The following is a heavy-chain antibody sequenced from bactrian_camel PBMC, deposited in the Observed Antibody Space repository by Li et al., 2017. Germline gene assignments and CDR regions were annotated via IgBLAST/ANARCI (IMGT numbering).Heavy chain of an antibody. CDR2: VTTLGKPV. CDR1: GFKQNTAF. J-gene: IGHJ4*01. Sequence: VQLVESGGGLVQAGGSLRLPCATSGFKQNTAFMRWVRQAPGKGSEGIAGVTTLGKPVDIAESVKGRFTISRDNAENMVYLQMNLLKPEDTAMYYCACRSGYVSRPLSETDYNYWGQGTQVTVS. V-gene: IGHV3S40*01. CDR3: ACRSGYVSRPLSETDYNY.